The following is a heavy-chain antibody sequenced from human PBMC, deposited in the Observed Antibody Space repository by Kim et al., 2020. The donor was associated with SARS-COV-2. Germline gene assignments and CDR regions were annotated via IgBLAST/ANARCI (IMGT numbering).Heavy chain of an antibody. V-gene: IGHV3-64D*06. Sequence: GGSLRLSCSASGFTFSSYAMHWVRQAPGKGLEYVSAISSNGGSTYYADSVKGRFTISRDNSKNTLYLQMSSLRAEDTAVYYCVKDPRDIVVVPAASPMDYYYYYGMDVWGQGTTVTVSS. D-gene: IGHD2-2*01. CDR2: ISSNGGST. CDR1: GFTFSSYA. CDR3: VKDPRDIVVVPAASPMDYYYYYGMDV. J-gene: IGHJ6*02.